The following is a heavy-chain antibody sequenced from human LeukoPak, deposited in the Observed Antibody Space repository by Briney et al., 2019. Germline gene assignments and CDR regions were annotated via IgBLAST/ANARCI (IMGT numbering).Heavy chain of an antibody. V-gene: IGHV4-59*11. J-gene: IGHJ4*02. Sequence: SETLSLTCTVSGGSISSHYWNWIRQPPGKGLEWIGYISYSGSTNYNPSLKSRVTISVDTFKNQFSLKLSSVTAADTAVYYCARGGSGYYWGSFDYWGQGTLVTVSS. CDR3: ARGGSGYYWGSFDY. CDR2: ISYSGST. D-gene: IGHD3-22*01. CDR1: GGSISSHY.